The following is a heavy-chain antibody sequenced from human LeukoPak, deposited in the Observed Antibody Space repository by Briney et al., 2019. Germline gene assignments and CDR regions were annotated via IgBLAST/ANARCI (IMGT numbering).Heavy chain of an antibody. CDR2: INPNSGGT. V-gene: IGHV1-2*02. J-gene: IGHJ4*02. CDR3: ARSPLGTYYYDSSGYPEDY. D-gene: IGHD3-22*01. Sequence: ASVKVSCKASGYTFTDYYMHWVRQAPGQGLEWMGWINPNSGGTNYAQKFQGRVTMTRDTSISTAYMELSRLRSDDTAVYYCARSPLGTYYYDSSGYPEDYWGQGTLVTVSS. CDR1: GYTFTDYY.